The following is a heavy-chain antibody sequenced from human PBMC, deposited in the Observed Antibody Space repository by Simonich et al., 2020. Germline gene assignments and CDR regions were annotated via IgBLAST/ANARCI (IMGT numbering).Heavy chain of an antibody. CDR1: GFTFSSYD. Sequence: EVQLVESGGGLVQPGGSLRLSCAASGFTFSSYDMHWVRQAKRKGLRWVSAICTAGDTYYPGSVKGRFTISRENAKNSLYLQMNSLRAGDTAVYYCARGGYSGSYNWFDPWGQGTLVTVSS. J-gene: IGHJ5*02. D-gene: IGHD1-26*01. CDR3: ARGGYSGSYNWFDP. CDR2: ICTAGDT. V-gene: IGHV3-13*01.